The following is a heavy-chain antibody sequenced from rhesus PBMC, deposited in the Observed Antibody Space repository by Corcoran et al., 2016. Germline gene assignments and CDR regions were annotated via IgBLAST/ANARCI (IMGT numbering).Heavy chain of an antibody. CDR2: ISYTGGST. V-gene: IGHV3S18*01. CDR3: ARGYSSGSFDY. J-gene: IGHJ4*01. CDR1: GFSFSDYY. D-gene: IGHD6-31*01. Sequence: EVQLVESGGGLAKPGGSLRLSWAASGFSFSDYYLYWFRPAPGKGLEWVSGISYTGGSTYYADSVKGRFTISRENAKNTLYLQMDSLRAEDTAVYYCARGYSSGSFDYWGQGVLVTVSS.